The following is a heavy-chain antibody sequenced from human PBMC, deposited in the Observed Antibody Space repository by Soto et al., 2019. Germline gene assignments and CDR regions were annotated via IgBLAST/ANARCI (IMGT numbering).Heavy chain of an antibody. J-gene: IGHJ6*02. CDR2: IKQDGGEK. Sequence: GGSLRLSCAASGFTFSGHWMNWVRQAPGKGLEWVANIKQDGGEKYYVDSVKGRFTISRDNAKNSLYLQMNSLRAEDTAVYYCARYDSSGYYWPYYYYGMDVWGQGTTVTVSS. CDR1: GFTFSGHW. V-gene: IGHV3-7*01. D-gene: IGHD3-22*01. CDR3: ARYDSSGYYWPYYYYGMDV.